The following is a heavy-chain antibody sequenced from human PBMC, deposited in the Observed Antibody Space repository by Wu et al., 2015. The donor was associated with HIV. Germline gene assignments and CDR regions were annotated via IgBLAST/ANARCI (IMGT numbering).Heavy chain of an antibody. Sequence: QVQLVQSGAEVKKPGASVKVSCKTSGYTFTGFDIHWVRQASGQGLEWMGWMNPNSGNTGYAQKFQGRVTMTRNTSISTAYMELSSLRSEDTAVYYCARELDDYGDYYYYYGMDVWGQGDHGHRLL. CDR1: GYTFTGFD. CDR2: MNPNSGNT. CDR3: ARELDDYGDYYYYYGMDV. D-gene: IGHD4-17*01. J-gene: IGHJ6*02. V-gene: IGHV1-8*01.